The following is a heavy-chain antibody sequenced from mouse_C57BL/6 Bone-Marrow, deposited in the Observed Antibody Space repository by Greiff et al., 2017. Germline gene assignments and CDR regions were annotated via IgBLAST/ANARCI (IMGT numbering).Heavy chain of an antibody. V-gene: IGHV5-6*01. Sequence: EVQLVESGGDLVKPGGSLKLSCAASGFTFSSYGMSWVRQTPDTRLEWVATISSGGSYTYYPASVKGRFTISRDNAKNTLYLQMSSLKSEDTAMYYCARRAYYDYDEAMDYWGQGTSVTVSS. J-gene: IGHJ4*01. D-gene: IGHD2-4*01. CDR2: ISSGGSYT. CDR1: GFTFSSYG. CDR3: ARRAYYDYDEAMDY.